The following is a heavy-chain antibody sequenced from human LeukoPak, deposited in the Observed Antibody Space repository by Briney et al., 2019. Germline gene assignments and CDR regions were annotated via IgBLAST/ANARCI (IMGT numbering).Heavy chain of an antibody. CDR3: ARTQTTVTTGYDY. CDR2: INPNSGGT. V-gene: IGHV1-2*06. CDR1: GYTFTGYY. J-gene: IGHJ4*02. D-gene: IGHD4-11*01. Sequence: ASVKVSCKASGYTFTGYYMHWVRQAPGQGLEWMGRINPNSGGTNYAQKFQGRVTMTRDTSISTAYMELSRLRSDDTAVYYCARTQTTVTTGYDYWGQGTLVTVSS.